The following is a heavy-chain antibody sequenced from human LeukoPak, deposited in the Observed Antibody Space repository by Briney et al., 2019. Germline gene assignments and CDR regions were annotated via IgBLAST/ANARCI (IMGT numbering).Heavy chain of an antibody. CDR1: GGTFSSYA. CDR3: ASWAGRGSYYDYFDY. CDR2: IIPILGIA. V-gene: IGHV1-69*04. Sequence: ASVEVSCKASGGTFSSYAISWVRQAPGRGLEWMGRIIPILGIANYAQKFQGRVTITADKSTSTAYRELSSLRSEDTAVYYCASWAGRGSYYDYFDYWGQGTLVTVPS. D-gene: IGHD1-26*01. J-gene: IGHJ4*02.